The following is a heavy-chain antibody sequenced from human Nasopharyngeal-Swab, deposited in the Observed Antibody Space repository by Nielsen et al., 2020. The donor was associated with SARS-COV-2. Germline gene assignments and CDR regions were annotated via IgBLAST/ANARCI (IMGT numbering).Heavy chain of an antibody. CDR2: ITGSGDAT. CDR3: AKDGVRLNGIDV. D-gene: IGHD3-16*01. V-gene: IGHV3-23*01. CDR1: GFTFSRYT. J-gene: IGHJ6*02. Sequence: GESLKISCGASGFTFSRYTMSWVRQAPGRGLEWVSAITGSGDATNYADSVRGRFTISRDNSKSTLYLQMNSLRAEDTAEYFSAKDGVRLNGIDVWGQGTTVTVSS.